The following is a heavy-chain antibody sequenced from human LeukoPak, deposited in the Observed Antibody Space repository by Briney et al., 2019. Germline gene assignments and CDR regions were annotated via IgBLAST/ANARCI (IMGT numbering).Heavy chain of an antibody. J-gene: IGHJ6*02. D-gene: IGHD6-19*01. Sequence: GGSLRLSCAASGFTFSSYGMHWVRQAPGKGLEWVAVIWYGGSNKYYADSVKGRFTISRDNSKNTLYLQMNSLRAEDTAVYYCARGTPSSSGWLYYGMDVWGQGTTVTVSS. CDR2: IWYGGSNK. CDR1: GFTFSSYG. V-gene: IGHV3-33*08. CDR3: ARGTPSSSGWLYYGMDV.